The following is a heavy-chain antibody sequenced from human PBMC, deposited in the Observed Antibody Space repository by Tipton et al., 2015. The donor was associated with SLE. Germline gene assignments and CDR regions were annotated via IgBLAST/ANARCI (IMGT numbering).Heavy chain of an antibody. CDR2: ICSSGSTR. J-gene: IGHJ3*02. D-gene: IGHD6-13*01. V-gene: IGHV3-11*04. CDR1: GFTLSYYY. CDR3: ARDPKRIAAAGHGAFDI. Sequence: SLRLSCAASGFTLSYYYMSWIRQAPGKGLEWVSYICSSGSTRYYEESLTGRLTISRDNAKNSLYLPMNSLRAEDTAVYYCARDPKRIAAAGHGAFDIWGQGTMVTVAP.